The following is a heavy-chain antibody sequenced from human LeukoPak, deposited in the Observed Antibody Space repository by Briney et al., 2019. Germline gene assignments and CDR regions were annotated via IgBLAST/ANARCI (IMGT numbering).Heavy chain of an antibody. Sequence: GGSLRLSCAASGFTFSSYAMSWVRQAPGKGLEWVSAISGSGGSTYYADSVKGRFTISRDNSKNTLYLQMNSLRAEDTAVYYCAKVGNYYDSSARSGMDVWGQGTTVTVSS. V-gene: IGHV3-23*01. CDR2: ISGSGGST. J-gene: IGHJ6*02. D-gene: IGHD3-22*01. CDR3: AKVGNYYDSSARSGMDV. CDR1: GFTFSSYA.